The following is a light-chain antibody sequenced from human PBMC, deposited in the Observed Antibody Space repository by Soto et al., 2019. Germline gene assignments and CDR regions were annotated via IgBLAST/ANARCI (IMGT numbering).Light chain of an antibody. J-gene: IGKJ1*01. CDR1: QDLSNY. V-gene: IGKV1-27*01. CDR2: AAS. Sequence: DIPMTQSPSSLSASVGDRVTITCRASQDLSNYLAWYQQKPGKVPKLLIYAASTLHSGVPSRFSGSGSGTDFTLTISGLQPEDVANYYCQNYKGAPLTFGEGTKVEIE. CDR3: QNYKGAPLT.